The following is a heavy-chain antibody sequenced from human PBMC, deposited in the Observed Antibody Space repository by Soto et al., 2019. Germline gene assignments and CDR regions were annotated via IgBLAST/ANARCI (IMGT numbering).Heavy chain of an antibody. Sequence: PGGSLRLSCAASGFTFSSYGMHWVRQAPGKGLEWVAVISYDGSNKYYADSVKGRFTISRDNSKNTLYLQMNSLRAEDTAVYYCAKDQRYYGSGSYYPYYYYYMDVWGKGTTVTVSS. V-gene: IGHV3-30*18. CDR3: AKDQRYYGSGSYYPYYYYYMDV. J-gene: IGHJ6*03. CDR1: GFTFSSYG. D-gene: IGHD3-10*01. CDR2: ISYDGSNK.